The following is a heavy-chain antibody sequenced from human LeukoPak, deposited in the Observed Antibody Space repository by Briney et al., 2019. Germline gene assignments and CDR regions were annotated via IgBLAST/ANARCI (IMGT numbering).Heavy chain of an antibody. D-gene: IGHD4-11*01. Sequence: SQTLSLTCAISGDXVSSNSAAWNWIRQSPSRGLEWLRRTLYRSKWYNEYAVSVQSRITINPDTSKNQFSLQLNSVTPEDTAVYYCARDLNTGLDYWGQGTLVTVSS. CDR2: TLYRSKWYN. CDR1: GDXVSSNSAA. CDR3: ARDLNTGLDY. J-gene: IGHJ4*02. V-gene: IGHV6-1*01.